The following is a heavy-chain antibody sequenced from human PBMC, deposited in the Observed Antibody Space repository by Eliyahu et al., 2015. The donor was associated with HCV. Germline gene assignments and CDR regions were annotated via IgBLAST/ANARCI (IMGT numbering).Heavy chain of an antibody. CDR2: LSGSGDTT. J-gene: IGHJ2*01. D-gene: IGHD3-9*01. CDR3: AKGSRSSYYDILTGAWYFDL. V-gene: IGHV3-23*01. Sequence: EVQLLESGGGLVQPGGSLRLSCVASGFIFNNYAMNWVRQAPGGRGLEWVSILSGSGDTTYYADSVKGRFTISRDNSKTTLYLQMNSLRAEDTALYYCAKGSRSSYYDILTGAWYFDLWGRGTLVTVSS. CDR1: GFIFNNYA.